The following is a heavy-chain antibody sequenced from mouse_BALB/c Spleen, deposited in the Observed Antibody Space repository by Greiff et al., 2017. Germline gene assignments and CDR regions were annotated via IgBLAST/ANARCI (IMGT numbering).Heavy chain of an antibody. CDR3: AREGYDYDRYAMDY. J-gene: IGHJ4*01. CDR1: GYSITSDYA. D-gene: IGHD2-4*01. V-gene: IGHV3-2*02. CDR2: ISYSGST. Sequence: EVQLQESGPGLVKPSQSLSLTCTVTGYSITSDYAWNWIRQFPGNKLEWMGYISYSGSTSYNPSLKSRISITRDTSKNQFFLQLNSVTTEDTATYYCAREGYDYDRYAMDYWGQGTSVTVSS.